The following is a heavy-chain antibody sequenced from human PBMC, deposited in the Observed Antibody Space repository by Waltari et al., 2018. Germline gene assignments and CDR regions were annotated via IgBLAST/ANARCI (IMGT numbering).Heavy chain of an antibody. CDR1: GFSVSSNY. CDR3: ARADPLYYHLDV. V-gene: IGHV3-53*02. Sequence: EVQLVESGGGLVQPGGSLRLSCIGSGFSVSSNYMTWVRQPPGRGLEWVSLIFRADDTFYADSVKGRFTLSRDNSKNAVVLHMNNVTAEDTAVYYCARADPLYYHLDVWGKGTTVTVSS. CDR2: IFRADDT. J-gene: IGHJ6*03.